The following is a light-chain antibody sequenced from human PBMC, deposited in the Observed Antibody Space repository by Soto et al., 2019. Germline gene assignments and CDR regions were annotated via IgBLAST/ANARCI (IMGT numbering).Light chain of an antibody. J-gene: IGKJ4*01. V-gene: IGKV3D-15*01. CDR2: DLS. CDR3: QQYDEWPLT. Sequence: EKVMTQSPATLSVSPGDTATLSCRASQSVTNNYLAWYQQKPGLAPRLLIHDLSTRATGIPARFSGSGSGTEFTLTISSLQSEDFAVYYCQQYDEWPLTFGRGTKVEIK. CDR1: QSVTNN.